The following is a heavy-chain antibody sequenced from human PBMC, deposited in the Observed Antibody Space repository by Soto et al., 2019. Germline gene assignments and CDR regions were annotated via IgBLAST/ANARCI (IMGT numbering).Heavy chain of an antibody. CDR2: ISPNSGNI. J-gene: IGHJ6*02. CDR1: GYTFTRNG. CDR3: VKDRDSNTWPSRDV. V-gene: IGHV1-18*01. D-gene: IGHD3-22*01. Sequence: QVHLVQSGAEVKKPAASVNVSCKTSGYTFTRNGISWVRQAPGQGLEWMGWISPNSGNIKYAQKLQGRVIMTTDTSTSTAYMELRSLRSDDTAVYYCVKDRDSNTWPSRDVWGPGTTVTVSS.